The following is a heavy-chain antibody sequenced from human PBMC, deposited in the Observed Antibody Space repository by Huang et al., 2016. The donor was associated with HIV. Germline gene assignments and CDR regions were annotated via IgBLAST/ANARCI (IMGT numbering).Heavy chain of an antibody. CDR2: ISSSGGNI. J-gene: IGHJ4*02. CDR1: GFSFDSYS. CDR3: VRDAGGKNF. V-gene: IGHV3-48*01. D-gene: IGHD1-26*01. Sequence: VQLVESGGGLVRPGGSLRLSCAASGFSFDSYSMTWVGQAPGKTLEWRAYISSSGGNIYYADSVKGRFTISRDNARNSLFLQLSSLRVEDTAVYHCVRDAGGKNFWGQGTLVSVSS.